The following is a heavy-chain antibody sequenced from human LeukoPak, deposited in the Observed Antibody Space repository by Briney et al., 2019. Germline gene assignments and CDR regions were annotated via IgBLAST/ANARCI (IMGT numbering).Heavy chain of an antibody. J-gene: IGHJ4*02. V-gene: IGHV1-46*01. CDR2: IYPRDGST. CDR3: ARDQEGFDY. Sequence: ASVNVSCKASGYTFTSNYIHWVRQAPGQGLEWMGMIYPRDGSTSYAQKFQGRVTVTRDTSTSTVHMELSGLRSEDTAVYYCARDQEGFDYWGQGNLVTVSS. CDR1: GYTFTSNY.